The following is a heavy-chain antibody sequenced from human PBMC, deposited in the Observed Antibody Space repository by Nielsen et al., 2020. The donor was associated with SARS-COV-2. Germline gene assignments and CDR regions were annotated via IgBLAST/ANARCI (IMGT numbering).Heavy chain of an antibody. CDR1: GGSISSSSYY. J-gene: IGHJ6*03. V-gene: IGHV4-39*01. CDR2: IYYSGST. CDR3: ARLPGGDDTSYYYYYMDV. D-gene: IGHD2-21*02. Sequence: SETLSLICTVSGGSISSSSYYWGWIRQPPGKGLEWIGSIYYSGSTYYNPSLKSRVTISVDTSKNQFSLKLSSVTAADTAVYYCARLPGGDDTSYYYYYMDVWGKGTTVTVSS.